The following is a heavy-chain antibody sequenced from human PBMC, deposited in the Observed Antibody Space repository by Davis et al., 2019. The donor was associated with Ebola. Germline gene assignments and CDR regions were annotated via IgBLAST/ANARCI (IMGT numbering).Heavy chain of an antibody. CDR1: GFTFSGYA. D-gene: IGHD1-26*01. J-gene: IGHJ4*02. Sequence: GESLKISCAASGFTFSGYAMTWFRQAPGKGLEWVASTSGSGDSVYYADAVKGRFTISRDNNQDTVFLQMNSLRADDTAVYYCARDSGGRYIGPLDHWGQGTLVTVSP. CDR3: ARDSGGRYIGPLDH. CDR2: TSGSGDSV. V-gene: IGHV3-23*01.